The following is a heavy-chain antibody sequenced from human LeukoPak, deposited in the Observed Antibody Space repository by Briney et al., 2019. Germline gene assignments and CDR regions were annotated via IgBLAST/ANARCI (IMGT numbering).Heavy chain of an antibody. V-gene: IGHV3-11*05. CDR2: ISSSSSYT. Sequence: KPGGSLRLSCAASGFTFSDYYMSWIRQAPGKGLEWVSYISSSSSYTNYADSVKGRFTISRDNAKNSLYLQMNSLRADDTAVYYCARAGYSYTWPPSYYYGMDVWGQGTTVTASS. J-gene: IGHJ6*02. D-gene: IGHD5-18*01. CDR1: GFTFSDYY. CDR3: ARAGYSYTWPPSYYYGMDV.